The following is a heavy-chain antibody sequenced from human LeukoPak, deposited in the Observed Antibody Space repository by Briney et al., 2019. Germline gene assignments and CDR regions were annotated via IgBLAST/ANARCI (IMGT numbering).Heavy chain of an antibody. CDR2: IYHSGST. CDR1: GYSISSGYY. V-gene: IGHV4-38-2*01. Sequence: SETLSLTCAVSGYSISSGYYWGWIRQPPGKGLEWIGSIYHSGSTYYNPSLKSRVTISVDTSKNQFSLKLCSVTAADTAMYYCARLPLNYYDSSGYYLIDYWGQGTLVTVSS. J-gene: IGHJ4*02. CDR3: ARLPLNYYDSSGYYLIDY. D-gene: IGHD3-22*01.